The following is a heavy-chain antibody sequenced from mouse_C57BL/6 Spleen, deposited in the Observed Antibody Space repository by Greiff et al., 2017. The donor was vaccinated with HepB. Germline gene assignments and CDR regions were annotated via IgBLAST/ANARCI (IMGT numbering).Heavy chain of an antibody. V-gene: IGHV1-54*01. Sequence: VKLMESGAELVRPGTSVKVSCKASGYAFTNYLIEWVKQRPGQGLEWIGVINPGSGGTNYNEKFKGKATLTADKSSSTAYMQLSSLTSEDSAVYFCARGEDAMDYWGQGTSVTVSS. CDR1: GYAFTNYL. CDR3: ARGEDAMDY. J-gene: IGHJ4*01. CDR2: INPGSGGT.